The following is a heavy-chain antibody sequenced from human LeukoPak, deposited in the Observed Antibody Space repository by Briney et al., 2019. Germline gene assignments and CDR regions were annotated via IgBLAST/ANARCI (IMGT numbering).Heavy chain of an antibody. CDR3: ARAIWFGEPDY. J-gene: IGHJ4*02. CDR2: IKQDGSAN. V-gene: IGHV3-7*01. Sequence: GXSLRLSCAASGFTFSTYWMNWVRQAQGKGVEWVANIKQDGSANYYVDSVKGGLTISRDNAKNSLYLQMNSLRAEDTAMYYCARAIWFGEPDYWGQGALVSVSS. CDR1: GFTFSTYW. D-gene: IGHD3-10*01.